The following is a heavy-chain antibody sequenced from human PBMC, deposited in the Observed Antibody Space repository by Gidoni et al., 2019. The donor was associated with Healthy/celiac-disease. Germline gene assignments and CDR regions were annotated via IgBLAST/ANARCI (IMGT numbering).Heavy chain of an antibody. J-gene: IGHJ4*02. D-gene: IGHD1-26*01. Sequence: EVQLLESGGGLVQPGGSLRLSCAASGSTCSSYAMSWVRQAPGQGLEWVSAISGSGGSTYYADSVKGRFTISRDNSKNTLYLQMNSLRAEDTAVYYCAKSPQSYSGRGWDWGQGTLVTVSS. CDR3: AKSPQSYSGRGWD. V-gene: IGHV3-23*01. CDR2: ISGSGGST. CDR1: GSTCSSYA.